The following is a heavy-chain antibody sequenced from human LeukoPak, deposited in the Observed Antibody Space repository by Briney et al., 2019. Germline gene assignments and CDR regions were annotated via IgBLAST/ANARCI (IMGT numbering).Heavy chain of an antibody. V-gene: IGHV4-39*01. CDR1: GGSIGSNNYY. J-gene: IGHJ5*02. CDR3: ARHDSYGPVNWFDP. CDR2: IYYSGST. D-gene: IGHD3-10*01. Sequence: PSETLSLTCAVPGGSIGSNNYYWGWIRQPPGKGLGWIATIYYSGSTYYNPSLRSRATISIDTSRNQFSLKLNSVTAADTAVYYCARHDSYGPVNWFDPWGQGIQVTVSS.